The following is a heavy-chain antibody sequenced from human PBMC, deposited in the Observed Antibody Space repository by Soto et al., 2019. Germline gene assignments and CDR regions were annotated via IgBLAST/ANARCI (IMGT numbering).Heavy chain of an antibody. CDR3: STGRSEVVPGTMDT. Sequence: QVQLQESGPGLVKPSETLSLSCTVSGDSFSNYYCNWVRKSAGKGLEWIGRIYPTGSTTYNPSLKSPLTMSVDTSKNHFSLRLTSMTAADTAVYYCSTGRSEVVPGTMDTWGQGTLVTVSS. CDR2: IYPTGST. V-gene: IGHV4-4*07. CDR1: GDSFSNYY. D-gene: IGHD2-2*01. J-gene: IGHJ5*02.